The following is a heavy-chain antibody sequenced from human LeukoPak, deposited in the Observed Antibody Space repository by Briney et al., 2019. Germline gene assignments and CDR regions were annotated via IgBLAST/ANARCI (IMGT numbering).Heavy chain of an antibody. CDR1: GFTFSSYE. J-gene: IGHJ6*02. CDR2: ISSSGSTI. D-gene: IGHD3-3*01. CDR3: ARAPDFGDFYYYGMDV. Sequence: GRSLRLSCAASGFTFSSYEMNWVRQAPGKGLEWVSYISSSGSTIYYADSVKGRFTISRDNAKNSLYLQMNSLRAEDTAVYYCARAPDFGDFYYYGMDVWGQGTTVTVSS. V-gene: IGHV3-48*03.